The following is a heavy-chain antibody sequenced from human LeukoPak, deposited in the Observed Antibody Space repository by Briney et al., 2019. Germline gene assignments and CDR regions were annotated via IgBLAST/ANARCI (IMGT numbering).Heavy chain of an antibody. CDR3: ARELGYCSSTSCPHFDY. J-gene: IGHJ4*02. Sequence: GASVKVSCKASGYTFTSYGISWVRQAPGRGLEWMGWISAYNGNTNYAQKLQGRVTMTTDTSTSTAYMELRSLRSDDTAVYYCARELGYCSSTSCPHFDYWGQGTLVTVSS. V-gene: IGHV1-18*01. CDR2: ISAYNGNT. D-gene: IGHD2-2*01. CDR1: GYTFTSYG.